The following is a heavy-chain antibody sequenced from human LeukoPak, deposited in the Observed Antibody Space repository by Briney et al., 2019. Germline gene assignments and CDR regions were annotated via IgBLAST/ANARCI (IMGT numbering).Heavy chain of an antibody. CDR1: GYSFTSFG. V-gene: IGHV1-8*02. CDR2: VNPNSGDT. CDR3: SRGPRFDP. J-gene: IGHJ5*02. Sequence: ASVKVSCKASGYSFTSFGVSWVRQAPGQGLEWMGWVNPNSGDTDYAQKFQGRLTMTRNTSISTAYMELSGLRLEDTAVYYCSRGPRFDPWGQGTQVTVSS.